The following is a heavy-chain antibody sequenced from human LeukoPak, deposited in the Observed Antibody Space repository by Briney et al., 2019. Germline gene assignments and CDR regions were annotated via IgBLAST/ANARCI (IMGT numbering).Heavy chain of an antibody. Sequence: SVKVSCKASGYTFTSYGISWVRQAPGQGLEWMGGIIPIFGTANYAQKFQGRVTITADESTSTAYMELSSLRSEDTAVYYCARTIVATSPGEERTDAFDIWGQGTMVTVSS. J-gene: IGHJ3*02. CDR1: GYTFTSYG. V-gene: IGHV1-69*13. CDR3: ARTIVATSPGEERTDAFDI. CDR2: IIPIFGTA. D-gene: IGHD5-12*01.